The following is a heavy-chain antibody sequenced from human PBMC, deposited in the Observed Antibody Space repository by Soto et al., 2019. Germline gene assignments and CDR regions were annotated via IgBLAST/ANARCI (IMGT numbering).Heavy chain of an antibody. J-gene: IGHJ4*02. CDR1: GFTFSIST. Sequence: EVQLVESGGGLVKPGGSLTLSCAASGFTFSISTMNWVRQAPGKRLEWVSSISSGTTYFYYADSVKGRFSISRDNAKHSLYLQTNSLRVEDTAVYYCARGDGTGLHSSGWSPRFWGQGTLVTVSS. V-gene: IGHV3-21*01. D-gene: IGHD6-13*01. CDR2: ISSGTTYF. CDR3: ARGDGTGLHSSGWSPRF.